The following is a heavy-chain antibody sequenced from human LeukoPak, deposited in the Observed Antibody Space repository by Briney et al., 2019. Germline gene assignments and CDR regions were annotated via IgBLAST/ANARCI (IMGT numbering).Heavy chain of an antibody. CDR3: ARDDASSWLHYYYYYYMDV. J-gene: IGHJ6*03. D-gene: IGHD6-13*01. CDR2: INPNSGGT. CDR1: GYTFTDYY. V-gene: IGHV1-2*02. Sequence: GASVKVSCKASGYTFTDYYIHWVRQAPGQGLEWMGWINPNSGGTNYAQKFQGRVTMTRDTSISTAYMELSRLRSDDTAVYYCARDDASSWLHYYYYYYMDVWGKGTTVTVSS.